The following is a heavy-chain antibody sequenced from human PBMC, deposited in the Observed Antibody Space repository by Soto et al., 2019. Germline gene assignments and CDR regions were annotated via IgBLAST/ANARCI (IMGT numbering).Heavy chain of an antibody. D-gene: IGHD5-18*01. CDR1: GYSFTTYW. V-gene: IGHV5-51*01. Sequence: GESLKISCKASGYSFTTYWVGWVRQMPGKGLEWMGIIYPGDSDTRYSPSFRGQVTISADKSISTAYLQWSSLKASDTAIYYCARRVYGYSYADWGQGTLVTVSS. J-gene: IGHJ4*02. CDR3: ARRVYGYSYAD. CDR2: IYPGDSDT.